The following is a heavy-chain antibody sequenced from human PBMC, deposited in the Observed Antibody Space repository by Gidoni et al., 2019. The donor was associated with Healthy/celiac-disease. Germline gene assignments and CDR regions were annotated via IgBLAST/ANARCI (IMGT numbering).Heavy chain of an antibody. CDR1: CGSISSSSYY. D-gene: IGHD3-10*01. Sequence: QLQLQESGPGLVKPSETLSLTCTVSCGSISSSSYYWGWIRQPPGKGLEWIGSIYYSGSTYYNPSLKSRVTISVDTSKNQFSLKLSSVTAADTAVYYCARFGGESPPITMVRGEPPPEYNWFDPWGQGTLVTVSS. J-gene: IGHJ5*02. CDR3: ARFGGESPPITMVRGEPPPEYNWFDP. CDR2: IYYSGST. V-gene: IGHV4-39*01.